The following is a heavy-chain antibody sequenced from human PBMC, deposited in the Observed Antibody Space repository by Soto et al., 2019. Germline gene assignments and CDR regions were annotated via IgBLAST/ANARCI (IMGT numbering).Heavy chain of an antibody. D-gene: IGHD5-18*01. J-gene: IGHJ6*02. V-gene: IGHV4-31*03. Sequence: SETLSLTCTVSGGSISSGGYYWSWIRQHPGKGLEWIGYIYYSGSTYYNPSLRSRVTISVDTSKNQFSLKLSSVTAADTAVYYCASRGYSYGFSLGMDVWGQGTTVTVSS. CDR3: ASRGYSYGFSLGMDV. CDR1: GGSISSGGYY. CDR2: IYYSGST.